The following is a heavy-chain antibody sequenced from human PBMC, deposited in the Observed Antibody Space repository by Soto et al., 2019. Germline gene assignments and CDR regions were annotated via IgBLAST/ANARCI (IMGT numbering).Heavy chain of an antibody. CDR2: ISGDNGDT. V-gene: IGHV1-18*01. Sequence: ASVKVSCKASGYTFTRYGISWVRQAPGQGLEWMGWISGDNGDTNYAQKFQGRVTITRDTSPSTAYMELSSLRSEDTAVYYCARAESLSMVRGVIDFDDWGQGTLITVSS. CDR3: ARAESLSMVRGVIDFDD. CDR1: GYTFTRYG. D-gene: IGHD3-10*01. J-gene: IGHJ4*02.